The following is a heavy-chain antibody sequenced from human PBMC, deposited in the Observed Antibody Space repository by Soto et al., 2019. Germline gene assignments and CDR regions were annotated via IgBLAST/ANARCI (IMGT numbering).Heavy chain of an antibody. V-gene: IGHV1-69*13. D-gene: IGHD3-22*01. CDR3: PRGIWDSSGYYNNWFDP. J-gene: IGHJ5*02. Sequence: SVKVSCKASGGTFSSYAISWVRQAPGQGLEWMGGIIPIFGTANYAQKFQGRVTITADESTSTAYMELSSLRSEDTAVYYCPRGIWDSSGYYNNWFDPRGQGTLVTVSS. CDR1: GGTFSSYA. CDR2: IIPIFGTA.